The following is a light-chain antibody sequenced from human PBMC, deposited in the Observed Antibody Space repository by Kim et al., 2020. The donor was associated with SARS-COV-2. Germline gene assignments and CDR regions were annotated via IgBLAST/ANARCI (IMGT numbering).Light chain of an antibody. CDR3: QAYDNILSGWV. Sequence: QRVTISCTGTSSNIGALYDVHWYQHRPGTAPNLLIYGNSNRPSGVPDRFSGSQSGTSASLAITGLQTEDEADYYCQAYDNILSGWVFSGGTKVTVL. J-gene: IGLJ3*02. V-gene: IGLV1-40*01. CDR2: GNS. CDR1: SSNIGALYD.